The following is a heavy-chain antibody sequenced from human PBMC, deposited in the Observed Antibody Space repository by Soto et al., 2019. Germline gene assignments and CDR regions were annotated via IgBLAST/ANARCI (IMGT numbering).Heavy chain of an antibody. Sequence: EVQLVESGGGLVQPGGSLRLSCAASGFTFSTFWMSWVRQAPGKGLEWVANIKQDGSEKNYVDSVKARFIISRDNAKNSLSLQMNSLRAEETAVYYCATNTVTKVDDYWGQGTLVTVST. J-gene: IGHJ4*02. CDR2: IKQDGSEK. CDR3: ATNTVTKVDDY. D-gene: IGHD4-17*01. V-gene: IGHV3-7*03. CDR1: GFTFSTFW.